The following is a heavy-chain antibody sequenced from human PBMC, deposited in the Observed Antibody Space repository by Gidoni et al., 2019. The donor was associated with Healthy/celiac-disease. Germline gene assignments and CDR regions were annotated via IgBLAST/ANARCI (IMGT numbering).Heavy chain of an antibody. CDR1: GSSISSGYY. V-gene: IGHV4-38-2*02. CDR2: IYHSGST. Sequence: QVQLQESGPGLVKPSETLSLTCTVSGSSISSGYYWGWIRQPPGKGLEWIGSIYHSGSTYYNPSLKSRVTISVDTSKNQFSLKLSSVTAADTAVYYCARLPVVEDLDDAFDIWGQGTMVTVSS. CDR3: ARLPVVEDLDDAFDI. J-gene: IGHJ3*02. D-gene: IGHD2-21*01.